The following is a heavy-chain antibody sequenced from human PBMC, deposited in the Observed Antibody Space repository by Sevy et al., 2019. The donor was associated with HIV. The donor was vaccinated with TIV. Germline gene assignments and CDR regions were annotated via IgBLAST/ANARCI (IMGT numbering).Heavy chain of an antibody. CDR3: AKDRGSDYYFDY. CDR2: ISYDGGNK. D-gene: IGHD1-26*01. J-gene: IGHJ4*02. CDR1: GFTFSSYG. V-gene: IGHV3-30*18. Sequence: GGSLRLSCAASGFTFSSYGMHWVRQAPGKGLEWVAVISYDGGNKYYADSVKGRFTISRDNSKNTLYLQMNSLRAEDTAVYYCAKDRGSDYYFDYLGQGTLVTVSS.